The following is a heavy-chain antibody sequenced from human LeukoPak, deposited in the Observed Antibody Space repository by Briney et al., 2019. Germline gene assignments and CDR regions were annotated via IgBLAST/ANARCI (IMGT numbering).Heavy chain of an antibody. J-gene: IGHJ4*02. V-gene: IGHV3-30*02. Sequence: PGGSLRLSCAASGFTFSSYGMHWVRQAPGKGLEWVAFIRYDGSNKYYADSVKGRFTISRDNSKNTLYLQMNSLRAEDTAVYYCAKDFRSWFGELHGFDYWGQGTLVTVSS. CDR3: AKDFRSWFGELHGFDY. CDR1: GFTFSSYG. D-gene: IGHD3-10*01. CDR2: IRYDGSNK.